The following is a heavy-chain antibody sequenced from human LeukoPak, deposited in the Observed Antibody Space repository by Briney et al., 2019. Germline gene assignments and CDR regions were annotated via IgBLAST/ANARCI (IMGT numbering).Heavy chain of an antibody. CDR3: ARGGSGTYLSHLRFDY. D-gene: IGHD3-10*01. CDR1: GGSISSDY. Sequence: PSETLSLTCTVSGGSISSDYWSWVRQPPGKGLEYIGFIYSSGTSNYNPSLKSRVTMSVDTSKIQFSLKLSSVTAADTAVYYCARGGSGTYLSHLRFDYWGQGTLVTVSS. V-gene: IGHV4-59*01. J-gene: IGHJ4*02. CDR2: IYSSGTS.